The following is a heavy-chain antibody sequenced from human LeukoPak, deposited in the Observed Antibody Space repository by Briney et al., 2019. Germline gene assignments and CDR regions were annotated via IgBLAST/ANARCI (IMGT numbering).Heavy chain of an antibody. D-gene: IGHD6-13*01. J-gene: IGHJ5*02. CDR3: AKGVQQLVGSWFDP. CDR1: GFTFSSYG. CDR2: ISYDGSNK. Sequence: GRSLRLSCAASGFTFSSYGRHWVRQAPGKGLEWVAVISYDGSNKYYADAVKGRFTISRDNSKNTLYLQMNSLRAEDTAVYYCAKGVQQLVGSWFDPWGQGTLLTVSS. V-gene: IGHV3-30*18.